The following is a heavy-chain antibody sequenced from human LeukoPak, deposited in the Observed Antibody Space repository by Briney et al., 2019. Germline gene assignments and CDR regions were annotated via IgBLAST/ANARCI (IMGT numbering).Heavy chain of an antibody. V-gene: IGHV3-30*03. Sequence: GGSLRLSCAASGFTFRSYGMHWVRQAPGKGLEWVAVISYDGSNKYYADSVKGRFTISRDNSKNTLYLQMNSLRAEDTAVYYCAREFSVTVTTSGYWGQGTLVTVSS. CDR2: ISYDGSNK. J-gene: IGHJ4*02. CDR3: AREFSVTVTTSGY. D-gene: IGHD4-17*01. CDR1: GFTFRSYG.